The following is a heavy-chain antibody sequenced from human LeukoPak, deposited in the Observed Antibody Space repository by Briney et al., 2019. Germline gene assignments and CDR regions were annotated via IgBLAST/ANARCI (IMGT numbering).Heavy chain of an antibody. CDR2: ISGSGDDT. D-gene: IGHD6-19*01. Sequence: GGSLRLSCAASGFTSSSYAMSWVRQAPGKGLEWVSTISGSGDDTYYADSVKGRFTISRDNSKNTLYLQMISLRAEDTAVYYCAKDRGSSGWNGLDYWGQGTLVTVSS. CDR1: GFTSSSYA. V-gene: IGHV3-23*01. CDR3: AKDRGSSGWNGLDY. J-gene: IGHJ4*02.